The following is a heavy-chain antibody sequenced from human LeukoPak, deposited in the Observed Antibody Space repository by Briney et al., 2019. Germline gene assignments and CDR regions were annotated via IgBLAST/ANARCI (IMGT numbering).Heavy chain of an antibody. V-gene: IGHV4-34*01. Sequence: SETLSLTCAVYGGSFSGYYWSWIRQPPGRGLEWIGEINHSGSTNYNPSLKSRVTISVDTSKNQFSLKLSSVTAADTAVYYCARIRTIFGVVITYYYYYMDVWGKGTTVTVSS. D-gene: IGHD3-3*01. CDR1: GGSFSGYY. CDR2: INHSGST. J-gene: IGHJ6*03. CDR3: ARIRTIFGVVITYYYYYMDV.